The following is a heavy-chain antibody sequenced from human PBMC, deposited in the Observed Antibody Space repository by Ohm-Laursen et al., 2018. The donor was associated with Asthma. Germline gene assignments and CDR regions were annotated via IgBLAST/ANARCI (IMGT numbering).Heavy chain of an antibody. J-gene: IGHJ4*02. CDR2: ISYDSSLK. CDR3: AKLTMITFGGVDY. Sequence: SLRLSCTASGFTFSSYGMHWVRQAPGKGLEWVAVISYDSSLKYYADSVNGRFTISRDDFKSTLYLQMNSLRADDTALYYCAKLTMITFGGVDYWGQGTLVTVSS. V-gene: IGHV3-30*18. CDR1: GFTFSSYG. D-gene: IGHD3-16*01.